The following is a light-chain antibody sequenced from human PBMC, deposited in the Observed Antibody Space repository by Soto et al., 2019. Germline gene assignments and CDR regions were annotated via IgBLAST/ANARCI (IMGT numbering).Light chain of an antibody. V-gene: IGLV2-23*02. J-gene: IGLJ3*02. Sequence: QSVLTQPASVSGSPGQSITISCTGTRSDVGGYTHVSWYQQHPGKAPKLMIYDVNKRPSGVSNHFSGSKSGNTASLTISGLQVEDEADYYCCSYAGSSTWVFGGGTMLTVL. CDR3: CSYAGSSTWV. CDR1: RSDVGGYTH. CDR2: DVN.